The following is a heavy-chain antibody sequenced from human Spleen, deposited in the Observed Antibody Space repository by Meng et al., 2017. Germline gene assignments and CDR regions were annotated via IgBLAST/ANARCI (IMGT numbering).Heavy chain of an antibody. J-gene: IGHJ4*02. V-gene: IGHV1-2*06. CDR3: ARQAYGDNYFDY. Sequence: ASVKVSCKPSGYNFPDYYIHWVRRAPGQGLEWMGRINPKSGDTHYAQKFQARVTMTGDTSISTAYMELSTVRSDDTAVYYCARQAYGDNYFDYWGQGTLVTVSS. CDR2: INPKSGDT. D-gene: IGHD4-17*01. CDR1: GYNFPDYY.